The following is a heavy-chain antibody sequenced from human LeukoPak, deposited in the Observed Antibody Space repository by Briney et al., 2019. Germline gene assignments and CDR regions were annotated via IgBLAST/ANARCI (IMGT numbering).Heavy chain of an antibody. Sequence: GGSLRLSCAASGFTFSSYSMNWVRQAPGKGLEWVSSISTSSSYIYYADSMKGRFTISRDNAKNSLYLQMNSLRAEDTAVYYCARVEGNIVTTTEGYFDYWGQGTLVTVSS. J-gene: IGHJ4*02. CDR1: GFTFSSYS. CDR3: ARVEGNIVTTTEGYFDY. D-gene: IGHD5-12*01. V-gene: IGHV3-21*01. CDR2: ISTSSSYI.